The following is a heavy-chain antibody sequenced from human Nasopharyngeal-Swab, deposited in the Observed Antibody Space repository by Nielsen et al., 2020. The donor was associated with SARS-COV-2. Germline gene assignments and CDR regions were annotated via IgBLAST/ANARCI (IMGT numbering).Heavy chain of an antibody. Sequence: GESLKISCTASGFTYETFSMNWIRQAPGKGLEWISYISGASRTIHYADSVKGRFTISRDNTKNSLSLQMDRLRDEDTAVYYCARSNGDYTRLLDYWVKGTLVTVSS. CDR1: GFTYETFS. CDR2: ISGASRTI. D-gene: IGHD4-17*01. J-gene: IGHJ4*02. CDR3: ARSNGDYTRLLDY. V-gene: IGHV3-48*02.